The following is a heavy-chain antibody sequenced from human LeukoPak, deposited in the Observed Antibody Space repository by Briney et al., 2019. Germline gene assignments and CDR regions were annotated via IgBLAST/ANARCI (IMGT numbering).Heavy chain of an antibody. CDR2: IYTTGST. CDR1: GGSINPYY. Sequence: SETLSLTCTVSGGSINPYYWSWIRQPPGKGLEWIGYIYTTGSTYYNPSLKSRVTISLDTSKNQFSLKLRSVAAADTAVYYCARHAAFGGFVPWGQGTLVTVSS. J-gene: IGHJ5*02. V-gene: IGHV4-4*09. D-gene: IGHD3-16*01. CDR3: ARHAAFGGFVP.